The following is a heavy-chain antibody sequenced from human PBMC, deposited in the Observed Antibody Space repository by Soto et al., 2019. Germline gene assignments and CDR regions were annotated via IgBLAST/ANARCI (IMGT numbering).Heavy chain of an antibody. J-gene: IGHJ4*02. CDR2: IKQDGSDK. Sequence: PGGSLRLSCVASGFTFSSYWMSWVRQAPGKGLEWVANIKQDGSDKYYVDSVKGRFTISRDNAKNSLYLQMNSLRAEDTAIYYCVCSPGLGIYLFFDYWGQGTLVTVSS. D-gene: IGHD7-27*01. V-gene: IGHV3-7*03. CDR3: VCSPGLGIYLFFDY. CDR1: GFTFSSYW.